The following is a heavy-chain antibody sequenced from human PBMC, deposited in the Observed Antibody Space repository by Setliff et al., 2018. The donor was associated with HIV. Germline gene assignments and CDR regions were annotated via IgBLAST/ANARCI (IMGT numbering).Heavy chain of an antibody. V-gene: IGHV4-59*01. CDR2: IYYSGST. J-gene: IGHJ4*02. D-gene: IGHD4-17*01. Sequence: SETLSLTCTVSGGSITSSYWSWIRQSPGKGLEWLGYIYYSGSTTYNPSLRSRVTISIDTSKNQFSLNLRSVTAADTAVYYCARDPPGYGDSKDYWGQGKLVTVSS. CDR1: GGSITSSY. CDR3: ARDPPGYGDSKDY.